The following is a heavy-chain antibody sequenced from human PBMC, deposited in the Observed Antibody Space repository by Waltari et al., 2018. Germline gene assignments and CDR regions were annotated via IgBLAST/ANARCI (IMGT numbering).Heavy chain of an antibody. CDR2: IIPIFGTA. D-gene: IGHD6-13*01. J-gene: IGHJ5*02. Sequence: QVQLVQSGAEVKKPGSSVKVSCKASGGTFSSYAISWVRQAPGQGLEWMGRIIPIFGTANYAQKCQGRVTITADKSTSTADMELSSLRSEDTAVYYCARGYSSSWSSNWFDPWGQGTLVTVSS. V-gene: IGHV1-69*08. CDR3: ARGYSSSWSSNWFDP. CDR1: GGTFSSYA.